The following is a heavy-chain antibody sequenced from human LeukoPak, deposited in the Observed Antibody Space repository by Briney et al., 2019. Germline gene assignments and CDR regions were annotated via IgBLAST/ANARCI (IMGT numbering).Heavy chain of an antibody. Sequence: PSETLSLTCTVSGGSISSYYWSWIRQPPGKGLEWIGYIYYSGSTNYNPSLKSRVTISVDTSKNQFSLKLSSVTAADTAVYYCARGGREYGDYIIVSAFDIWGQGTMVTVSS. CDR2: IYYSGST. V-gene: IGHV4-59*12. D-gene: IGHD4-17*01. CDR3: ARGGREYGDYIIVSAFDI. CDR1: GGSISSYY. J-gene: IGHJ3*02.